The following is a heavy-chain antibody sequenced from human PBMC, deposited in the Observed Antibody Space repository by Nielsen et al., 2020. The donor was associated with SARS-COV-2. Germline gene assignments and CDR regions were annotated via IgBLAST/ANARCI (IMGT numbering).Heavy chain of an antibody. Sequence: SLKISCAASGFTFDDYAMHWVRQAPGKGLEWVSGISWNSGSIGYADSVKGRFTISRDNAKNSLYLQMNSLRAEDTALYYCAKGPTEDDAFDIWGQGTMVTVSS. D-gene: IGHD4-17*01. J-gene: IGHJ3*02. CDR3: AKGPTEDDAFDI. V-gene: IGHV3-9*01. CDR2: ISWNSGSI. CDR1: GFTFDDYA.